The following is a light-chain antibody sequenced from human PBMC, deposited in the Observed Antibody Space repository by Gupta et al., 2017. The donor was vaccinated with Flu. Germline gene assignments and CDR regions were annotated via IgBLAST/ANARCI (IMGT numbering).Light chain of an antibody. J-gene: IGKJ4*02. Sequence: DIVMTQSPDSLAVSLGERATINCKSSQSIFHRSDNRNYLVWYQQKPGQPPKALIYWASIRESGVPDRFSGSGYGTDFTLTISSLQAEDVAVYYCQQYDHSPITFGAGTNVEIQ. CDR3: QQYDHSPIT. V-gene: IGKV4-1*01. CDR1: QSIFHRSDNRNY. CDR2: WAS.